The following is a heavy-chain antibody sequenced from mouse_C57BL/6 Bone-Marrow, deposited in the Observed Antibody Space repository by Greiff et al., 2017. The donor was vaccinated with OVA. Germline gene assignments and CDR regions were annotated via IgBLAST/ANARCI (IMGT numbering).Heavy chain of an antibody. V-gene: IGHV1-82*01. D-gene: IGHD3-3*01. CDR3: ARGDDYFDY. J-gene: IGHJ2*01. Sequence: VKLQESGPELVKPGASVKISCKASGYAFSSSWMNWVKQRPGKGLEWIGRIYPGDGDTNYNGKFKGSDTMTSDKSSSTAYMQLSSLTSEDSAVYFCARGDDYFDYWGQGTTLTVSS. CDR1: GYAFSSSW. CDR2: IYPGDGDT.